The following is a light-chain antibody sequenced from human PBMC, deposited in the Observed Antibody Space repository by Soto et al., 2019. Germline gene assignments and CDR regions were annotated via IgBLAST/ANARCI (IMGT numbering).Light chain of an antibody. V-gene: IGKV3-11*01. CDR1: QSVSDY. CDR2: DAS. J-gene: IGKJ4*01. Sequence: ETVLTQSPGSLSFSPGDRATLSCRAGQSVSDYVAWYQQKPGQSPRLLFFDASSRATGVPARFSAGGSGTDFTLIISSLEPEDFAVYYCQQRVNWPPTFGGGTKVDIK. CDR3: QQRVNWPPT.